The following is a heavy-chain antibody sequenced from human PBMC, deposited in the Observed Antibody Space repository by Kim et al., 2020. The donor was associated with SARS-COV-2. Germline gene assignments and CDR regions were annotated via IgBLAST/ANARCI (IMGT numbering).Heavy chain of an antibody. J-gene: IGHJ6*01. Sequence: SETLSLTCTVSGGSISSYYWSWIRQPPGKGLEWIGYIYYSGSTNYNPSLKSRVTISVDTSKNQFSLKLSSVTAAHTAVYYCARTPGIAAAGTKYYYYYG. CDR1: GGSISSYY. CDR2: IYYSGST. CDR3: ARTPGIAAAGTKYYYYYG. D-gene: IGHD6-13*01. V-gene: IGHV4-59*13.